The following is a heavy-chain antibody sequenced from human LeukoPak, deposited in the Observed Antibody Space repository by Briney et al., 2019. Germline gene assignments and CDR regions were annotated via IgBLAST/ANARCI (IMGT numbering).Heavy chain of an antibody. D-gene: IGHD7-27*01. CDR2: IYTSGST. V-gene: IGHV4-61*02. CDR1: GGSISSSSYY. CDR3: ARRLGIYYYYMDV. J-gene: IGHJ6*03. Sequence: SETLSLTCTVSGGSISSSSYYWSWIRQPAGKGLEWIGRIYTSGSTNYSPSLTSRVTISRDTSKNQISLNLSSVTAADTAVYYCARRLGIYYYYMDVWGKGTTVTVSS.